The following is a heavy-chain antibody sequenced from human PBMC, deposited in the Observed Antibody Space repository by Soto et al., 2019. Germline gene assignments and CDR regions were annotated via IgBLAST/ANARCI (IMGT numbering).Heavy chain of an antibody. Sequence: GASVKVTVTGIGYIFMKYRMNWVGQAPGQGLEWVGWISPYSGYTHSAQKFHGRLTLTTDTAASTAYMELRILRSADTALYYCARDASVLIPAAQPSRFDSWGQGTLVTVSS. CDR3: ARDASVLIPAAQPSRFDS. CDR1: GYIFMKYR. J-gene: IGHJ4*02. D-gene: IGHD2-2*01. CDR2: ISPYSGYT. V-gene: IGHV1-18*01.